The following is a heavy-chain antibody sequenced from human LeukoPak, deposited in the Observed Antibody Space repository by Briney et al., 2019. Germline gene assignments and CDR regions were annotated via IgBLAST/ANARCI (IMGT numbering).Heavy chain of an antibody. V-gene: IGHV1-8*03. CDR3: ARSRPNDYGDKPFDY. J-gene: IGHJ4*02. Sequence: GASVKVSCKASGCTFTSYDINWVRQATGQGLEWMGWMNPNSGNTGYAQKFQGRVTITRNTSISTAYMELSSLRSEDTAVYYCARSRPNDYGDKPFDYWGQGTLVTVSS. CDR2: MNPNSGNT. D-gene: IGHD4-23*01. CDR1: GCTFTSYD.